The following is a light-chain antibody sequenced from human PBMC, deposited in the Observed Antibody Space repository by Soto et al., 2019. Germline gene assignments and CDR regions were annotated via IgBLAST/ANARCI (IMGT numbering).Light chain of an antibody. CDR3: QQGSTTPIT. V-gene: IGKV1-39*01. Sequence: DIQITQSPSSLSASRGDRVTITCRSSQNIGSFLNWYQQKPGEAPRLLVYSAFRIQSGVPSRFNASGSGTDFTLSISSLQPEDFSTYYCQQGSTTPITFGLGTRLEIK. J-gene: IGKJ5*01. CDR2: SAF. CDR1: QNIGSF.